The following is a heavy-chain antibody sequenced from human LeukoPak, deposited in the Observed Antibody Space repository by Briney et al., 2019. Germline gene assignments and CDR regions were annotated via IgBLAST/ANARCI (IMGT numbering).Heavy chain of an antibody. V-gene: IGHV3-48*03. J-gene: IGHJ4*02. CDR3: ARARYTSGWETLDY. Sequence: VQPGGSLILSCRASGFAFNSYEMNWVRQAPGKGLELVSYISSSGSIKHYADSVKGRFTISRDNAKNSLYLQMNSLRAEDTAVYYCARARYTSGWETLDYWGQGTLVTVSS. CDR2: ISSSGSIK. CDR1: GFAFNSYE. D-gene: IGHD6-19*01.